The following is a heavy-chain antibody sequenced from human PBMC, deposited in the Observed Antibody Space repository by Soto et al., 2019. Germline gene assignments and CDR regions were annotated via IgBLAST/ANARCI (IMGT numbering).Heavy chain of an antibody. V-gene: IGHV3-48*02. CDR3: ARDLAWAFDS. J-gene: IGHJ4*02. Sequence: LRLSCAASGFTFSTFSMNWVRQAPGKGLEWLSYIGGSGGSISYADSVKGRFTISRDNGKNTLYLQMSSLRDEDTAVYYCARDLAWAFDSWGQGALVTVS. CDR2: IGGSGGSI. CDR1: GFTFSTFS. D-gene: IGHD1-26*01.